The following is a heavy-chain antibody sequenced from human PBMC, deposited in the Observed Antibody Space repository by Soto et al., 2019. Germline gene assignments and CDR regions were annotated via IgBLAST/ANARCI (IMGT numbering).Heavy chain of an antibody. D-gene: IGHD3-22*01. Sequence: QVQLVQSGAEVKKPGSSVKVSCKASGDTFSSYAISWVRQAPGQGLEWMGGIIPIFGTANYAQKFQGRVTITADESTSTAYMELSSLRSEDTAVYYCARDGSGYLSRASPMDVWGQGTTVTVPS. CDR1: GDTFSSYA. CDR3: ARDGSGYLSRASPMDV. CDR2: IIPIFGTA. V-gene: IGHV1-69*01. J-gene: IGHJ6*02.